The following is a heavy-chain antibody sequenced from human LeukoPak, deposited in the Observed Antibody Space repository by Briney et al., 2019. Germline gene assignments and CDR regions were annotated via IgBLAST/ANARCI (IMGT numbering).Heavy chain of an antibody. J-gene: IGHJ3*02. D-gene: IGHD3-10*01. V-gene: IGHV1-46*01. CDR3: ARDEAGHYGSGIKGGAFDI. CDR2: INPSGGST. Sequence: GASVKVSCKASGYTFTSYYMHWVRQAPGQGLEWMGIINPSGGSTSYAQKFQGRVTMTRDTSTSTVYMELSSLRSEDTAVYYCARDEAGHYGSGIKGGAFDIWGQGTMVTVSS. CDR1: GYTFTSYY.